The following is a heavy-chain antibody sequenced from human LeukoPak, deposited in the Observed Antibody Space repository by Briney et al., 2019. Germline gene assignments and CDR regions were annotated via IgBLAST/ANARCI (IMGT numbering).Heavy chain of an antibody. D-gene: IGHD2-15*01. J-gene: IGHJ4*02. V-gene: IGHV1-8*03. CDR3: ARVDGSPDY. CDR1: GYTFTSYD. Sequence: ASVKVSCKASGYTFTSYDINWVRQATGQGLEWMGWMNPKSGNTGHAQKFQGRVTIIRDTSISTVYMELNSLRSEDTAVYYCARVDGSPDYWGQGTLVTVSS. CDR2: MNPKSGNT.